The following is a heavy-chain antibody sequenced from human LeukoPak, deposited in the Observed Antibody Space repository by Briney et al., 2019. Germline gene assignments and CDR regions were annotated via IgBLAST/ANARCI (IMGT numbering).Heavy chain of an antibody. CDR2: ISYDGSNK. Sequence: GGSLRLSCAASGFTFSSYGMHWVRQAPGKGLEWVAVISYDGSNKYYADSVKGRFTISRDNSKNSLYLQMNSLRAEDTAVYYCARDSRGWETSLIDYWGQGTLVTVSS. CDR3: ARDSRGWETSLIDY. V-gene: IGHV3-30*03. D-gene: IGHD1-26*01. J-gene: IGHJ4*02. CDR1: GFTFSSYG.